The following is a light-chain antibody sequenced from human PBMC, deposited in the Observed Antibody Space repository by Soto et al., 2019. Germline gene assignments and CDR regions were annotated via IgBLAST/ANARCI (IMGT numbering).Light chain of an antibody. J-gene: IGKJ5*01. V-gene: IGKV1-9*01. Sequence: IQLTQSPSSLSASVGDRVTITCRASQGISSDLAWYQQKPGKAPKLLIYSASTLQNGVPSRFSGSGSGTDFTLTISGLQPEDFANYYCQQLNNYPVAFGQVTRLEIK. CDR3: QQLNNYPVA. CDR2: SAS. CDR1: QGISSD.